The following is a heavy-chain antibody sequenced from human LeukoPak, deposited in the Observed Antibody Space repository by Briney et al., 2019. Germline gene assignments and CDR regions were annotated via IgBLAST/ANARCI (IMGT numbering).Heavy chain of an antibody. V-gene: IGHV3-74*01. CDR2: ISSDGSIT. CDR1: GFTFSTYW. CDR3: ARHLNYYLDY. D-gene: IGHD3-10*01. Sequence: GGSLRLSCAASGFTFSTYWMHWVRHAPGKGLVWVSRISSDGSITGYADSVKGRFTISRDNAKNTLYLQMNSLRAEDTAVYYCARHLNYYLDYWGQGTLVTVSS. J-gene: IGHJ4*02.